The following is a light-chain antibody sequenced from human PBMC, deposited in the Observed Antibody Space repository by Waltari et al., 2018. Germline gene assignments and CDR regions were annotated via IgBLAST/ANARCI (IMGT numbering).Light chain of an antibody. Sequence: EIVLTQSPGTLSLSPGERATLSCRASQTVTNNYLAWYQQRPGQAPRLLIFGASSRATGIPDRFSGSGSGTDFTLTISRLEPEDFAVYYCQQYLSSPETFDQGTQVEIK. CDR2: GAS. CDR3: QQYLSSPET. J-gene: IGKJ1*01. CDR1: QTVTNNY. V-gene: IGKV3-20*01.